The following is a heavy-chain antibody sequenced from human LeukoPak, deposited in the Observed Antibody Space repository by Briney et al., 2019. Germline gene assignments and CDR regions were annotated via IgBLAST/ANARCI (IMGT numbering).Heavy chain of an antibody. CDR2: MNPNSGNT. CDR3: ARGVVGARDY. V-gene: IGHV1-8*01. J-gene: IGHJ4*02. D-gene: IGHD1-26*01. Sequence: ASVTLSRTASGYTFTSYDMNWVRQAPGQGLEWMGGMNPNSGNTGYAQKFQGGVTMTRNTSKSTAYMELSILRSEDTAVYYCARGVVGARDYWGQGTLVTVSS. CDR1: GYTFTSYD.